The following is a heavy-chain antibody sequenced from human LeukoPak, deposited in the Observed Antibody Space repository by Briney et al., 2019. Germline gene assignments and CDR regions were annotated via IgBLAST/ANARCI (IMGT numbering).Heavy chain of an antibody. J-gene: IGHJ3*02. V-gene: IGHV3-9*01. Sequence: GGSLRLSCAASGFTFSSYSMNWVRQAPGKGLEWVSGISWNSGSIGYADSVKGRFTISRDNAKNSLYLQMNSLRAEDTALYYCAKDRGSGWRAFDIWGQGTMVTVSS. CDR1: GFTFSSYS. CDR3: AKDRGSGWRAFDI. D-gene: IGHD6-19*01. CDR2: ISWNSGSI.